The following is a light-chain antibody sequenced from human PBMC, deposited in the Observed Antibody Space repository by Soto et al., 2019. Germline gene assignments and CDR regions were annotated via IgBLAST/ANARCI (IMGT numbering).Light chain of an antibody. CDR3: CSYAGNNALV. J-gene: IGLJ3*02. Sequence: QSALPQPASVSGSRGQSITISCTGTSSNFGSYNFVSWYRQYPGKAPELIIYEVSQRPSTFFNRFSGSKSGNTASLTISGLQSDDEADYYCCSYAGNNALVFGGGTKVTVL. CDR2: EVS. CDR1: SSNFGSYNF. V-gene: IGLV2-23*02.